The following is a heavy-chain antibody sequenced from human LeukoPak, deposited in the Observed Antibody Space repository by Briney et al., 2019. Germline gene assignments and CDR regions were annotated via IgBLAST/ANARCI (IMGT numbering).Heavy chain of an antibody. CDR1: GSTFSNLA. CDR3: ARSHDYGDYVFPFDY. J-gene: IGHJ4*02. D-gene: IGHD4-17*01. Sequence: GGSLRLSCVASGSTFSNLAMSWVRQAPGKGLEWVSAISGSGGSTYYADSVKGRFTISRDNSKNTLYLQMNSLRAEDTAVYYCARSHDYGDYVFPFDYWGQGTLVTVSS. CDR2: ISGSGGST. V-gene: IGHV3-23*01.